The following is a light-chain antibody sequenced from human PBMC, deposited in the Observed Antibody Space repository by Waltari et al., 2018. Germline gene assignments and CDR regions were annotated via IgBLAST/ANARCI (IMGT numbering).Light chain of an antibody. Sequence: EIVLTQSPGTLSLSPGERATLSCRASQTVRATYLAWYKQKPGQAPTLVIHDTSSRATGIPDRFSGSGSGTDFSLTISSLEPEDFAVYYCQQYDISPLTFGGGTKVETK. J-gene: IGKJ4*01. CDR3: QQYDISPLT. CDR1: QTVRATY. V-gene: IGKV3-20*01. CDR2: DTS.